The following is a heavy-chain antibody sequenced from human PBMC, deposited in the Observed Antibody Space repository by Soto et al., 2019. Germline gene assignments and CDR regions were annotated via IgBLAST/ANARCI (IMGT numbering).Heavy chain of an antibody. D-gene: IGHD3-22*01. CDR1: GYTFTSYY. V-gene: IGHV1-46*01. Sequence: EASVKVSCKVSGYTFTSYYMHWVRQAPGQGLEWMGIINPSGGSTSYAQKFQGRVTMTRDTSTSTIYMELSSLRSEDTAVYYCARDSPDYYDSSGYYRVFDYWGQGTLVTVSS. CDR3: ARDSPDYYDSSGYYRVFDY. CDR2: INPSGGST. J-gene: IGHJ4*02.